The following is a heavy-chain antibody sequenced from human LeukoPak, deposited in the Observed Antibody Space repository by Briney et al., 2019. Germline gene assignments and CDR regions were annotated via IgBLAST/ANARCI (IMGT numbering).Heavy chain of an antibody. D-gene: IGHD2-21*01. J-gene: IGHJ3*02. V-gene: IGHV3-30*04. Sequence: GESLKISCAASGFTFSSYAMHWVRQAPGKGLEWVAVISYDGSNKYYADSVKGRFTISRDNSKNTLYLQMNSLRAEDTAVYYCARDIQDAFDIWGQGTMVTVSS. CDR1: GFTFSSYA. CDR2: ISYDGSNK. CDR3: ARDIQDAFDI.